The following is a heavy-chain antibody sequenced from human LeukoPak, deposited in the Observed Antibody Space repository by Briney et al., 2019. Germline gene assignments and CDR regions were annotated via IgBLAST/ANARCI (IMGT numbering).Heavy chain of an antibody. J-gene: IGHJ3*02. V-gene: IGHV1-2*02. CDR3: ARWGSSWYGEGDAFDI. D-gene: IGHD6-13*01. CDR2: INPNSGGT. Sequence: ASVKVSCKASGYTFTGYYMHWVRQAPGQGLEWMGWINPNSGGTNYAQKFQGRVTMTRDTSISTAYMELSRLRSDDTAVYYCARWGSSWYGEGDAFDIWGQGTMVTVSS. CDR1: GYTFTGYY.